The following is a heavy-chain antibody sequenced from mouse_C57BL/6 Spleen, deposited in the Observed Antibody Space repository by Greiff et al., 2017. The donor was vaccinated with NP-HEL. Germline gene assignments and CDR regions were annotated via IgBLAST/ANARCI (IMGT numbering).Heavy chain of an antibody. V-gene: IGHV1-52*01. D-gene: IGHD2-2*01. J-gene: IGHJ2*01. CDR2: IYPSDSET. CDR1: GYTFTSYW. CDR3: ARLGIYYGYDGYYFDY. Sequence: QVQLQQPGAELVRPGSSVKLSCKASGYTFTSYWMHWVKQRPIQGLEWIGNIYPSDSETHYNQKFKDKATLTVDKSSSTAYMQLSSLTSEDSAVYYCARLGIYYGYDGYYFDYWGQGTTLTVSS.